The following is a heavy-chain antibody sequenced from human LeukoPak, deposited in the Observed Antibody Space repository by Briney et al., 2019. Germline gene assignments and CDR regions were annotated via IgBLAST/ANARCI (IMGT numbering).Heavy chain of an antibody. J-gene: IGHJ6*04. D-gene: IGHD2-2*03. Sequence: SVTVSCKASGGTFSSYAISWLRQAPGQGLEWMGGIIPIFGTANYAQKFQGRVTITADKSTSTAYMELSSLGSEDTAVYYCARGPPSDGCMDVWGKGTTVTVSS. V-gene: IGHV1-69*06. CDR2: IIPIFGTA. CDR1: GGTFSSYA. CDR3: ARGPPSDGCMDV.